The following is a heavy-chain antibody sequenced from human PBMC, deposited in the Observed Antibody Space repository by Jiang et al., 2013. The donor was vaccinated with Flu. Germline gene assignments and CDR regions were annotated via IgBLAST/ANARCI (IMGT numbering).Heavy chain of an antibody. Sequence: PTQTLTLTCTFSGFSLSTSGMCVSWIRQPPGKALEWLALIDWDDDKYYSTSLKTRLTISKDTSKNQVVLTMTNMDPVDTATYYCARTPRRWGSGSYYRYFDYWGQGTLVTVSS. CDR2: IDWDDDK. D-gene: IGHD3-10*01. CDR3: ARTPRRWGSGSYYRYFDY. CDR1: GFSLSTSGMC. V-gene: IGHV2-70*01. J-gene: IGHJ4*02.